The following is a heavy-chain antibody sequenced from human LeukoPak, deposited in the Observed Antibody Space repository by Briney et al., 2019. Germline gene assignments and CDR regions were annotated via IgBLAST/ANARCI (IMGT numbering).Heavy chain of an antibody. Sequence: GGSLRLSCAASGFTFSSYNMNWVRQAPGKGLEWVSSISTSSSYIYYADSVKGRFTISRDNARNSLYLQMNSLRAEDTAVYYCARGIRDYYGSGSSYTEYFDYWGQGTLVTVSS. CDR2: ISTSSSYI. V-gene: IGHV3-21*01. CDR3: ARGIRDYYGSGSSYTEYFDY. D-gene: IGHD3-10*01. CDR1: GFTFSSYN. J-gene: IGHJ4*02.